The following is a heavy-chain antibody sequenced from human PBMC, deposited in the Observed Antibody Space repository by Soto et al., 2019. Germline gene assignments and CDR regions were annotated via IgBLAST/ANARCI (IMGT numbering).Heavy chain of an antibody. CDR3: AKAFSITMIVGYGMDV. Sequence: EVQLVESGGVVVQPGGSLRLSCAASGFTFDDYTMHWVRQAPGKGLEWVSLISWDGGSTYYADSVKGRFTISRDNSKNSLYLQMNSPRTEDTALYYCAKAFSITMIVGYGMDVWGQGTTVTVSS. D-gene: IGHD3-22*01. J-gene: IGHJ6*02. V-gene: IGHV3-43*01. CDR1: GFTFDDYT. CDR2: ISWDGGST.